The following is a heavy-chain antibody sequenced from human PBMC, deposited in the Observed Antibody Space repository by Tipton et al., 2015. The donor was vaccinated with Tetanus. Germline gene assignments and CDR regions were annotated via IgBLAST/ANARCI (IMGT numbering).Heavy chain of an antibody. CDR3: AKDLRQLVRVDAFDI. Sequence: SLRLSCAASGFTFSSYAMHWVRQAPGKGLEWVAVISYDGSHKYYADSVKGRFSISRDNSKNTLYLHMNSLRAEDTAVYYCAKDLRQLVRVDAFDIWGQGTAVTVSS. D-gene: IGHD6-6*01. J-gene: IGHJ3*02. CDR1: GFTFSSYA. CDR2: ISYDGSHK. V-gene: IGHV3-30*18.